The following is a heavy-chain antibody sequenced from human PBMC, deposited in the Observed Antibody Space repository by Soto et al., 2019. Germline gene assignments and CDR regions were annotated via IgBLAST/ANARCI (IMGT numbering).Heavy chain of an antibody. D-gene: IGHD6-19*01. CDR2: ISAYNGNT. V-gene: IGHV1-18*01. CDR3: ARDLAVALIDY. CDR1: GYSFTSYG. Sequence: QVQLVQSGAEVKKPGASVKVSCKASGYSFTSYGISWVRPAPGQGLEWMGWISAYNGNTKYAQKHQGRVTMTTDTSTRTAYMELRSLRADDTAVDYCARDLAVALIDYWGQGTLVTVSS. J-gene: IGHJ4*02.